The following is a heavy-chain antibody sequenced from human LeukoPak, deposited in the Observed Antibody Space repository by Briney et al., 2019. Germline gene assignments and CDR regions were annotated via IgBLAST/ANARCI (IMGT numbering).Heavy chain of an antibody. V-gene: IGHV1-18*01. CDR1: GYTFTSFG. CDR3: ARDPTYKSGWSQVAHLVI. D-gene: IGHD6-19*01. J-gene: IGHJ3*02. Sequence: ASVKVSCKASGYTFTSFGISWVRQAPGQGPEWMGWISAYDGNTNYAQKFQGRVTMTTDTSTTTAYMELRSLRFDDTAVYFCARDPTYKSGWSQVAHLVIWGRGTIVTVSS. CDR2: ISAYDGNT.